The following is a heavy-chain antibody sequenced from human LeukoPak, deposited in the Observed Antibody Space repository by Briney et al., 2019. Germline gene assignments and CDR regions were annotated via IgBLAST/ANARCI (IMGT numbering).Heavy chain of an antibody. D-gene: IGHD3-16*02. V-gene: IGHV3-7*01. CDR3: ASYRLVGWDAFDI. J-gene: IGHJ3*02. Sequence: VGSLRLSCAASGFTFSSYWMSWVRQAPGKGLEWVANIKQNGSEKYYVDSVKGRFTISRDNAKNSLYLQMNSPRAEDTAVYYCASYRLVGWDAFDIWGQGTMVTVSS. CDR2: IKQNGSEK. CDR1: GFTFSSYW.